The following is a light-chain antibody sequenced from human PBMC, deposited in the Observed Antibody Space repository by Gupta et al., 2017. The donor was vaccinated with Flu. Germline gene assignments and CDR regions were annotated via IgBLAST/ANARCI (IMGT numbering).Light chain of an antibody. Sequence: QSALTQPASVSGSPGQSITISCTGTSSDVGGYNYVSWYQQHPGKAPNLMIYEVSNRPSGVSNRFSGSKSGNTASLTIAGLQAEDEDDYYCSSYTSSSTLFGGGTKLTVL. J-gene: IGLJ2*01. CDR1: SSDVGGYNY. V-gene: IGLV2-14*01. CDR3: SSYTSSSTL. CDR2: EVS.